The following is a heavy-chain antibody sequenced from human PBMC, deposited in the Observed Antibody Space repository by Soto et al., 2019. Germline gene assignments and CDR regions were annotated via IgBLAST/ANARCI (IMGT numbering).Heavy chain of an antibody. D-gene: IGHD1-26*01. CDR3: ARIPNTTTSYYDYYYGMDV. CDR2: IYPADSDT. Sequence: DSLKISCKGSGYSFTSYWIGWVRQMPGKGLEWMGNIYPADSDTRYSPSFQGQVTISVDKSISTAYLQWTSLKASDTAMYYCARIPNTTTSYYDYYYGMDVWGQGTTVTVSS. V-gene: IGHV5-51*01. J-gene: IGHJ6*02. CDR1: GYSFTSYW.